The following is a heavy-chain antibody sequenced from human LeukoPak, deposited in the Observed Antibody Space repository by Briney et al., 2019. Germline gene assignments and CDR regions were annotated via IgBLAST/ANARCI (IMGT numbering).Heavy chain of an antibody. Sequence: PGGSLRLSCAASGFTFSTFAMTWVRQAPGKGLEWVSTFSPDGIHYADSVKGRFAISRDDSMSTLFLQMNSLRAEDTAIYYCAKDYARGGCSLAHCNPIDPWGQGTLVTVSS. CDR1: GFTFSTFA. D-gene: IGHD2-15*01. CDR3: AKDYARGGCSLAHCNPIDP. CDR2: FSPDGI. J-gene: IGHJ5*02. V-gene: IGHV3-23*01.